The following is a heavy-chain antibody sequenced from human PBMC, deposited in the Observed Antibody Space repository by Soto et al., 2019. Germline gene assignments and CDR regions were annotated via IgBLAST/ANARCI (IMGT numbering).Heavy chain of an antibody. V-gene: IGHV1-3*01. Sequence: GASVKVSCKASGYTFTSYAMHWVRQAPGQRLEWMGWINAGNGNTKYSQKFQGRVTITRDTSASTAYMELSSLRSEDTAVYYCARGFDWSFPFDYWGQGTLVTVSS. CDR1: GYTFTSYA. CDR2: INAGNGNT. CDR3: ARGFDWSFPFDY. D-gene: IGHD3-9*01. J-gene: IGHJ4*02.